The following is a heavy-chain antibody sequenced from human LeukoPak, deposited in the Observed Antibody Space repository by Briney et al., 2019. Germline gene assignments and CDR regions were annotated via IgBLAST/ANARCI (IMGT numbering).Heavy chain of an antibody. J-gene: IGHJ4*02. CDR3: AKLTTS. CDR1: GFTFSSYA. V-gene: IGHV3-23*01. Sequence: GGSLRLSCEASGFTFSSYAIRWVRQAPGTGLEWVSSIPGSGGATYYADSVRGRFSTSRDSSNNTLYLQMNSLRAEDTAVYYCAKLTTSWGQGTLVTVSS. CDR2: IPGSGGAT. D-gene: IGHD4-11*01.